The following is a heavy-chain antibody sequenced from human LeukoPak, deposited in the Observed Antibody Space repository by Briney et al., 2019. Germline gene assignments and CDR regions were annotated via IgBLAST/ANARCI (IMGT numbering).Heavy chain of an antibody. V-gene: IGHV3-23*01. CDR3: AKDSYSGYDIGLFDY. CDR1: GFTFSDAW. CDR2: ISGSGGST. D-gene: IGHD5-12*01. J-gene: IGHJ4*02. Sequence: GGSLRLSCAASGFTFSDAWMSWVRQAPGKGLEWVSAISGSGGSTYYADSVKGLFTISRDNSKNTLYLQMNSLRAEDTAVYYCAKDSYSGYDIGLFDYWGQGTLVTVSS.